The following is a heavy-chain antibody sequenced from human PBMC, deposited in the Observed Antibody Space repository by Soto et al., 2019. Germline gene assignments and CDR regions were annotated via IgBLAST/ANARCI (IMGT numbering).Heavy chain of an antibody. Sequence: QLQVVESGGGLVKPGGSLRLSCAASGLIVSDYDMTWIRQAPGKGLEWVSCITTVGTTMYYTDSMKGRFTISRDNAKNSVYLQMNNLRDADTAIYYCARHGGTFDPWGQGTLVSVSS. D-gene: IGHD1-7*01. J-gene: IGHJ5*02. CDR2: ITTVGTTM. CDR1: GLIVSDYD. CDR3: ARHGGTFDP. V-gene: IGHV3-11*01.